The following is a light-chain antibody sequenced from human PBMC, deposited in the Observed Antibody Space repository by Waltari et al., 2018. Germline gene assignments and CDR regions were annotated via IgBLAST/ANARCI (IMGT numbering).Light chain of an antibody. CDR2: AAS. J-gene: IGKJ1*01. Sequence: DIQMTQSPSSLSASAGDRVTITCRASQRISNYLNWYQQKPGKAPNLLIYAASSLQSGVPSRFSGSGSGTEFTLTINSLQPEDFATYYCLQLSDDPRTFGQGTKVEIK. CDR1: QRISNY. CDR3: LQLSDDPRT. V-gene: IGKV1-39*01.